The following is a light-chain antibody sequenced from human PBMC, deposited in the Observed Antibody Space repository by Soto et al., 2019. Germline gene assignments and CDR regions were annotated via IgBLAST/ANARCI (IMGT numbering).Light chain of an antibody. J-gene: IGKJ4*01. CDR2: LGS. CDR1: QSLLHSNGYSY. Sequence: DIVMTQSPLSLPVTPGEPASISCRSSQSLLHSNGYSYLDWYLQKPGQSPQLLIYLGSNRSSGVPDRFSGSGSGTDFTLTISSLQAEDVAVYYCQQDYSTPLTFGGGTKVDIK. V-gene: IGKV2-28*01. CDR3: QQDYSTPLT.